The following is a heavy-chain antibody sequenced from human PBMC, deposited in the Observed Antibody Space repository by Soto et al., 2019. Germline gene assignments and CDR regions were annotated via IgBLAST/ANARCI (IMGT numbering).Heavy chain of an antibody. CDR1: GFTVSNNY. V-gene: IGHV3-53*01. Sequence: EVQLVESGGGLIQPGGSLRLSCAVSGFTVSNNYMSWVRQAPGKGLEGVSVIYSGGYTAYGDSVKGRFTISRDNSKNTLFPQMNTRGADDPAVFFCATQRGGGGYWGQGTLVTVSS. J-gene: IGHJ4*02. CDR2: IYSGGYT. D-gene: IGHD6-25*01. CDR3: ATQRGGGGY.